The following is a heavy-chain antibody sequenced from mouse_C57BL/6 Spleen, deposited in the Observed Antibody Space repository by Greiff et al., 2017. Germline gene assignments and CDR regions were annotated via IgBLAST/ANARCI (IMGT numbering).Heavy chain of an antibody. CDR1: GYSFTSYY. V-gene: IGHV1-66*01. CDR3: ARGDYYGSSLNY. D-gene: IGHD1-1*01. CDR2: IYPGSGNT. Sequence: VQVVESGPELVKPGASVKISCKASGYSFTSYYIHWVKQRPGQGLEWIGWIYPGSGNTKYNEKFKGKATLTADTSSSTAYMQLSSLTSEDSAVYYCARGDYYGSSLNYWGQGTTLTVSS. J-gene: IGHJ2*01.